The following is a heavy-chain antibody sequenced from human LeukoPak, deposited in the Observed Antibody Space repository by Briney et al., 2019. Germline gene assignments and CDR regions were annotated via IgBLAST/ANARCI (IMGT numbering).Heavy chain of an antibody. V-gene: IGHV3-15*01. Sequence: GSLRLSCAASGFPFSDDWMSWVRQAPGKGLEWVGRIKKKGDGGTTDYAAPVKGRFTISRDDSKNMLYLEMNNLKIEDTAMYYCTTVTMVRDYDYWGQGTLVTVSS. CDR1: GFPFSDDW. J-gene: IGHJ4*02. CDR3: TTVTMVRDYDY. CDR2: IKKKGDGGTT. D-gene: IGHD3-10*01.